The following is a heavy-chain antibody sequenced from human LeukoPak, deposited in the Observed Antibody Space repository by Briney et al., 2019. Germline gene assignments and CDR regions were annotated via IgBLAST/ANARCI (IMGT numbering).Heavy chain of an antibody. CDR2: INHSGST. D-gene: IGHD3-3*01. CDR1: GGSFSGYY. Sequence: SETLSLTCAVSGGSFSGYYWSWIRQPPGKGLEWIGEINHSGSTNYNPSLKSRVTISVDTSKNQFSLKLSSVTAADTAVYYCARVGVEFTNFDYWGQGTLVTVSS. J-gene: IGHJ4*02. V-gene: IGHV4-34*01. CDR3: ARVGVEFTNFDY.